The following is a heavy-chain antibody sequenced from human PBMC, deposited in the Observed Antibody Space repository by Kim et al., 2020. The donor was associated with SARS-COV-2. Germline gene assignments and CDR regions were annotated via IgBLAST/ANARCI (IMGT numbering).Heavy chain of an antibody. CDR3: ARLGAGMDV. CDR1: GYSFTTYW. V-gene: IGHV5-51*01. CDR2: IFPSDSDI. Sequence: GESLKISCKGSGYSFTTYWIAWVRQMPGKGLEWMGIIFPSDSDIRYRPSFQGHVTISADKSTSTAYLKWSSLKASDTAMYYCARLGAGMDVWGQGTTFTVSS. J-gene: IGHJ6*02.